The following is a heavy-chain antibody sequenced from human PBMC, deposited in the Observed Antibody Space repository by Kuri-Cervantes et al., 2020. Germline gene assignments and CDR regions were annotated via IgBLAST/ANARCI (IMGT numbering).Heavy chain of an antibody. CDR3: ARGGGVGATGLDYFDY. J-gene: IGHJ4*02. CDR1: GGSISSGGYY. Sequence: LRLSCTVSGGSISSGGYYWSWIRQHPGKGLEWIGYIYYSGSTYYNPSLKSRVTMSVDTSKNQFSLKLSSVTAADTAVYYCARGGGVGATGLDYFDYWGQGTLVTVSS. V-gene: IGHV4-31*03. D-gene: IGHD1-26*01. CDR2: IYYSGST.